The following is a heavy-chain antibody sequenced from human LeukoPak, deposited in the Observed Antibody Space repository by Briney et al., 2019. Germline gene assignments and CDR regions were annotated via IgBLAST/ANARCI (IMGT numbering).Heavy chain of an antibody. V-gene: IGHV3-53*01. Sequence: GGSLRLSCTVSGFTDSTNSMMWLREAPGKALEGGSFIYNDNTHHPDSAQDRCTNSRDNYENTLYLQMNSLRAEDTAVYYCASRAGAYSHPYYYWGQGTLVTVSS. CDR3: ASRAGAYSHPYYY. CDR2: IYNDNT. D-gene: IGHD4/OR15-4a*01. J-gene: IGHJ4*02. CDR1: GFTDSTNS.